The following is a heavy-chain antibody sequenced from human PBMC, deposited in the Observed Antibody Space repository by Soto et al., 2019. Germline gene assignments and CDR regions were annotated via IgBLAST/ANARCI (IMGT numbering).Heavy chain of an antibody. CDR2: ISGSGGST. V-gene: IGHV3-23*01. D-gene: IGHD3-3*01. Sequence: LRLSCAASGFTFSIYARSWVRQAPGKGLEWVSAISGSGGSTYYADSVKGRFTISRDNSKNTLYLQMNSLRAEDTAVYYCAKSLTIFGVDLDYWGQGTLVTVSS. CDR1: GFTFSIYA. J-gene: IGHJ4*02. CDR3: AKSLTIFGVDLDY.